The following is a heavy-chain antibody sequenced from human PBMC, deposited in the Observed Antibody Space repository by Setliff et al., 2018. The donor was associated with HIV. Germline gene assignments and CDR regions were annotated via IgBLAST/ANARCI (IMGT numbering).Heavy chain of an antibody. V-gene: IGHV3-49*04. J-gene: IGHJ6*03. D-gene: IGHD3-9*01. Sequence: GSLRLSCTASGFTFGDYAMSWVRQAPGKGLEWVGFIRSKAYGGTTEYAASVKGRFTVSRDDSKGIAYLQMNSLKTEDTAVYYCTRRLALLRYFGGDYYYYMDVWGQGTLVTVSS. CDR3: TRRLALLRYFGGDYYYYMDV. CDR1: GFTFGDYA. CDR2: IRSKAYGGTT.